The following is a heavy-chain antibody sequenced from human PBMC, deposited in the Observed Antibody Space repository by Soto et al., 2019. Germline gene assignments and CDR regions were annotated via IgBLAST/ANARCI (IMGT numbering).Heavy chain of an antibody. J-gene: IGHJ4*02. D-gene: IGHD1-7*01. Sequence: EVQLLESGGGLVQPGGSLRLSCAASGFPFGNYAMSWVRQAAGKGLEWVSTISGNGGNTYYAGSVKGRFTISRDNSKNTLYLQVNSLRADDTAVYYCAKGTLNWNYISFDFWGQGTLVTVSS. V-gene: IGHV3-23*01. CDR3: AKGTLNWNYISFDF. CDR2: ISGNGGNT. CDR1: GFPFGNYA.